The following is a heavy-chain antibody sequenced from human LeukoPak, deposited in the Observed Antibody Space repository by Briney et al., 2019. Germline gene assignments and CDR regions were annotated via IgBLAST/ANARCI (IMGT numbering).Heavy chain of an antibody. V-gene: IGHV3-7*01. J-gene: IGHJ5*02. Sequence: GGSLRLSCAASGFTFSSYWMSWVRQAPGKGLEWVANIKQDGSEKYYVDSVKGRFTISRDNAKNSLYLQMNSLRAEDRAVYYCARLILRGSSWQHNWFDPWGQGTLVTVSS. D-gene: IGHD6-13*01. CDR3: ARLILRGSSWQHNWFDP. CDR2: IKQDGSEK. CDR1: GFTFSSYW.